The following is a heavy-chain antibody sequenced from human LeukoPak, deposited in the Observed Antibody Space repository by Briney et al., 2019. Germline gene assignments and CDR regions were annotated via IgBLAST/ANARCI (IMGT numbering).Heavy chain of an antibody. CDR3: ARDLTTVVTLPYYFDF. CDR2: INDRGRT. J-gene: IGHJ4*02. Sequence: SETLSLTCAVHGGSFSGYHWNWIRQSPEKGLEWIGEINDRGRTNYNPSLKSRVTLSVDTSTKQFSLRLSAVTAAETAIYYCARDLTTVVTLPYYFDFWGQGTLVTVSS. V-gene: IGHV4-34*01. D-gene: IGHD4-23*01. CDR1: GGSFSGYH.